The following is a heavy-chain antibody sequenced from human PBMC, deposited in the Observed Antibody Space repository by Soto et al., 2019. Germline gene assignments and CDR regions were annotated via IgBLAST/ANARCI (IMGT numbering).Heavy chain of an antibody. J-gene: IGHJ5*02. CDR2: VDASGNT. CDR3: ARDVGGSVVPHWFDP. V-gene: IGHV4-4*07. Sequence: QVQLQESGPGLVKASETLSLSCTVSGHSISADYWSWIRQPAAKRLEWIGRVDASGNTNYNPSLKSRFTMSVDTSKNHFFLKVRSVTVSDTAMYFCARDVGGSVVPHWFDPWGQGAVVTVSS. D-gene: IGHD3-22*01. CDR1: GHSISADY.